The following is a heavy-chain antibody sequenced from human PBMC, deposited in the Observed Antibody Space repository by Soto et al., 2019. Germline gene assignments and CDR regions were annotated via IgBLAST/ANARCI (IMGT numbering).Heavy chain of an antibody. J-gene: IGHJ4*02. CDR3: ARGGPFVVVVLIPTATPNLVY. Sequence: SETLSLTCAVYGGSFSGYYWSWIRQPPGKGLEWIGEINHSGSTNYNPSLKSRVTISADTSKNQFSLKLSSVTAADTAVYYCARGGPFVVVVLIPTATPNLVYWGQGVLVTVSS. V-gene: IGHV4-34*01. CDR1: GGSFSGYY. CDR2: INHSGST. D-gene: IGHD2-15*01.